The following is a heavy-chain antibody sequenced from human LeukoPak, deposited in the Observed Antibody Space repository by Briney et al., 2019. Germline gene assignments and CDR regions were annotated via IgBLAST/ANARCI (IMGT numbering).Heavy chain of an antibody. CDR2: IYSSGST. D-gene: IGHD6-13*01. Sequence: PSETPSLTCTVSGGSINNYYWSWFRQPPGKGLEWIGCIYSSGSTNYSPSLKSRVTISVDTPKNQFSLKLSSVTAADTAVYYCARHDAGNWYPYFDNWGQGTLVTVSS. J-gene: IGHJ4*02. CDR3: ARHDAGNWYPYFDN. CDR1: GGSINNYY. V-gene: IGHV4-59*08.